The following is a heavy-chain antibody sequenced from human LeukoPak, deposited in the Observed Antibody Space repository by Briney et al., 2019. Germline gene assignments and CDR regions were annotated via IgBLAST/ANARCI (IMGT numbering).Heavy chain of an antibody. D-gene: IGHD5-18*01. CDR3: AKDSNSYGYPDY. CDR2: VSSSGGST. CDR1: GFTFSSYT. V-gene: IGHV3-23*01. J-gene: IGHJ4*02. Sequence: AGTLSLSCAASGFTFSSYTMSWVRQAQGKGLERVSTVSSSGGSTSYADSVKGRFTTSTANSKNTLYLQMNSLRAEDTAVYFCAKDSNSYGYPDYWGQGSLVTVSS.